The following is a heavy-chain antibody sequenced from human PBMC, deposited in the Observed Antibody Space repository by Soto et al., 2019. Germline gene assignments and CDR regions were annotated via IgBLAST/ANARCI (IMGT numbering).Heavy chain of an antibody. CDR2: ISSNGGTS. CDR3: GRAIPVWFDP. CDR1: GFTFSSYA. Sequence: EVQLVESGGGLVQPGGSLRLSCVASGFTFSSYAMHWVRQAPGKGLEYVSSISSNGGTSNYANSVKDRFTISRDNSKNTLYLQMGSLRVEDMAVYYCGRAIPVWFDPWGQGTLVTVSS. V-gene: IGHV3-64*01. J-gene: IGHJ5*02.